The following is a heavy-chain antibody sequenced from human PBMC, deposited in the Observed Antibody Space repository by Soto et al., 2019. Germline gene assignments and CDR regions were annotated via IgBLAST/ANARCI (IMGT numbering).Heavy chain of an antibody. J-gene: IGHJ4*02. CDR2: IYYSGST. V-gene: IGHV4-39*01. Sequence: PSETLSLTCTVSGGSISISSYYWGCIRQPPGKGLEWIGSIYYSGSTYYNPSLKSRVTTSVDTSKNQFSLKLSSVTAADTAVYYCAGGETYYHDSSGYFFDYWGQGTLVTVSS. CDR1: GGSISISSYY. CDR3: AGGETYYHDSSGYFFDY. D-gene: IGHD3-22*01.